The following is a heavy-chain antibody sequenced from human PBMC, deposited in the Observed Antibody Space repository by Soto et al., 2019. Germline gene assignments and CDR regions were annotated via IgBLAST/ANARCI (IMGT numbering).Heavy chain of an antibody. CDR3: AKGSSYYYYYYMDV. CDR1: GFTFSSYA. V-gene: IGHV3-23*01. CDR2: ISGSGGST. J-gene: IGHJ6*03. Sequence: EVQLLESGGGLVQPGGSLRLSCAASGFTFSSYAMSWVRQAPGKGLEWVSAISGSGGSTYYADSVKGRFTISRDNSQNTLYLQMNSLRAEDTAVYYCAKGSSYYYYYYMDVWGKGNTDTVSS. D-gene: IGHD6-6*01.